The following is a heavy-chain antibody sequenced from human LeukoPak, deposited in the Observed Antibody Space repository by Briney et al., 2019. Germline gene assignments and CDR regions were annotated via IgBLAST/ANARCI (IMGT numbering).Heavy chain of an antibody. J-gene: IGHJ4*02. V-gene: IGHV4-4*02. D-gene: IGHD1-1*01. CDR2: IHQSGGT. Sequence: SETLSLTCAVSGGSISSSNWWSWARQSPGKGLEWTGEIHQSGGTNYSPSFQGRVTISADKSISTAYLQWSSLKASDTAMYYCASLGGETTGTPNWGQGTLVTVSS. CDR1: GGSISSSNW. CDR3: ASLGGETTGTPN.